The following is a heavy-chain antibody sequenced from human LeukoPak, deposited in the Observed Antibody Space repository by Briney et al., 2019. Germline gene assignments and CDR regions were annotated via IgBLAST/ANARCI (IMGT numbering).Heavy chain of an antibody. D-gene: IGHD1-1*01. V-gene: IGHV4-59*08. CDR2: IYYSGST. J-gene: IGHJ6*02. Sequence: SETLSLTCTVSGGSISSYYWSWIRQPPGKGLEWIGYIYYSGSTNYNPSLKSRVTISVDTSKNQFSLKLSSVTAADTAVYYCARHVGGTTDYYYYYGMDVWGQGTTVIVSS. CDR1: GGSISSYY. CDR3: ARHVGGTTDYYYYYGMDV.